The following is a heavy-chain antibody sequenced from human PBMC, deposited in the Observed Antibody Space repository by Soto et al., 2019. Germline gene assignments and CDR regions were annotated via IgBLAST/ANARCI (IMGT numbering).Heavy chain of an antibody. Sequence: GGSLRLSCAASGFRFDDYAMHWVRQAPGKGLEWLSGISWNHVTTGYADSVKGRFTISRDNAKNSLLLQMNSLRVEDTAVYYCAKEIDAHEAAVTGFDNWGQGTQVTVSS. CDR1: GFRFDDYA. V-gene: IGHV3-9*01. CDR3: AKEIDAHEAAVTGFDN. D-gene: IGHD2-21*02. CDR2: ISWNHVTT. J-gene: IGHJ4*02.